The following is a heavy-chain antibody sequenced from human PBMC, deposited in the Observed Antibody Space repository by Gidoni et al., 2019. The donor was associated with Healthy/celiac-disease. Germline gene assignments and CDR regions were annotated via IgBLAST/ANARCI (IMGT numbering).Heavy chain of an antibody. CDR3: ARSIHYDFWSGAIDY. CDR1: GGSFSGYY. D-gene: IGHD3-3*01. Sequence: QVQLQQWGAGLLKPSETLSLTCAVYGGSFSGYYWSWIRQPPGKGLEWIGEINHSGSTNYNPSLKSRVTISVDTSKNQFSLKLSSVTAADTAVYYCARSIHYDFWSGAIDYWGQGTLVTVSS. V-gene: IGHV4-34*01. J-gene: IGHJ4*02. CDR2: INHSGST.